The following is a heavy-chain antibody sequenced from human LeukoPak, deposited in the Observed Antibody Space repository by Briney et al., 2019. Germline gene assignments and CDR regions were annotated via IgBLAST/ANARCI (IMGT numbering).Heavy chain of an antibody. CDR1: GFTFSSYW. Sequence: PGGSLRLSCAASGFTFSSYWMSWVRQAPGKGLEWVANIKQDGSEKYYVDSVKGRFTISRDNAKNSLFLQMDSLGAEDTAVYHCAREIRTTLYRYYYMDVWGKGTTVTASS. J-gene: IGHJ6*03. CDR2: IKQDGSEK. D-gene: IGHD4-11*01. CDR3: AREIRTTLYRYYYMDV. V-gene: IGHV3-7*01.